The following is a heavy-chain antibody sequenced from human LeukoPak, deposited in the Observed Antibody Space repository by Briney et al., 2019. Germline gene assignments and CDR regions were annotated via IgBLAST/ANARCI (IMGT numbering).Heavy chain of an antibody. J-gene: IGHJ4*02. CDR1: GFTFSSYW. CDR3: TRGGAVAASDY. CDR2: INSDGSST. Sequence: PGGSLRLSCAASGFTFSSYWMHWVRQAPGKGLLWVSHINSDGSSTGYADSVKGRFTISRDNAKNTLYLQMNSLRAEDTAVYYCTRGGAVAASDYWGQGTLVTVSS. V-gene: IGHV3-74*01. D-gene: IGHD6-19*01.